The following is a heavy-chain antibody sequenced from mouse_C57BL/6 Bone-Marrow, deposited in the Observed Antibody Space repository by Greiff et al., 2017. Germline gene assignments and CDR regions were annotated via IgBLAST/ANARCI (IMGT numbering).Heavy chain of an antibody. J-gene: IGHJ3*01. Sequence: QVQLQQSGAELARPGASVKLSCKASGYTFTSYGISWVKQRTGQGLEWIGEIYPRSGNTYYNEKFKGKATLTADKSSSTAYMELRSLTSEDSAVYFCARLGEYDGYDAWFAYWGQGTLVTGSA. CDR2: IYPRSGNT. CDR3: ARLGEYDGYDAWFAY. D-gene: IGHD2-3*01. CDR1: GYTFTSYG. V-gene: IGHV1-81*01.